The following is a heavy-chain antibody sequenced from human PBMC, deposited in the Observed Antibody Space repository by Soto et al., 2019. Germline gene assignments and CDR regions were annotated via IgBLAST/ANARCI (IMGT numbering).Heavy chain of an antibody. CDR1: GLTFSDYA. D-gene: IGHD1-1*01. V-gene: IGHV3-23*01. CDR3: AKDPGTARYFDC. Sequence: GGSLRLSCPASGLTFSDYAMSWVLQAPGSGLEWVTSLNGGGDIPKYADSVKGRFTVSRDNSRNTLYLQMSSLRADDTAVYYCAKDPGTARYFDCWGLGTLDTVS. J-gene: IGHJ4*02. CDR2: LNGGGDIP.